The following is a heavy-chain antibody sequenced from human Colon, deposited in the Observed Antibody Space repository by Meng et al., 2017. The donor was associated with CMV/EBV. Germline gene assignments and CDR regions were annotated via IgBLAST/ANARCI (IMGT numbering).Heavy chain of an antibody. Sequence: GSPKISGAASGFTFTSHEMNWVRQAPGKGLEWISYISRSGDIIYSADSVKGRFTISRDNANNSLYLQMNSLRAEDTAVYYCARTEYCGSTSCYSYYGMDVWGQGTTVTVSS. V-gene: IGHV3-48*03. CDR2: ISRSGDII. CDR3: ARTEYCGSTSCYSYYGMDV. D-gene: IGHD2-2*02. CDR1: GFTFTSHE. J-gene: IGHJ6*02.